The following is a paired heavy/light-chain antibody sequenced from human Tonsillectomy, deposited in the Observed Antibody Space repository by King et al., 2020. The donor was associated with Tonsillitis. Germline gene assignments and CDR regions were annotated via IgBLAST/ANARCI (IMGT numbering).Light chain of an antibody. CDR3: QQYHSHFWT. CDR1: QTVSNW. J-gene: IGKJ1*01. CDR2: KAS. Sequence: DIQMTQSPSTLSASVGDRVTITCRASQTVSNWLAWYQQKPGKPPKLLIHKASSLERGVPSRFSGSGSGTEFTLTISSLQPDDFAAYYCQQYHSHFWTFGQGTKVEIK. V-gene: IGKV1-5*03.
Heavy chain of an antibody. J-gene: IGHJ5*02. V-gene: IGHV3-30*09. D-gene: IGHD3-16*01. CDR1: GFNFSVYA. Sequence: QVQLVESGGGVVQPGRSLRLSCAASGFNFSVYAMHWVRQAPGKGLEWVAVTSFDGSSEDYADSVRGRFAISRDNSKNTLYLQMSSLTTEDMAVYYCARALNSLGGGPWGQGTLVTVSS. CDR3: ARALNSLGGGP. CDR2: TSFDGSSE.